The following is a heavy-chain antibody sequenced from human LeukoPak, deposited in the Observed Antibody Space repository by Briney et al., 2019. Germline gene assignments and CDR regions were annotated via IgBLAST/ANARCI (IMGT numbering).Heavy chain of an antibody. CDR1: GFTFDDYT. CDR3: AKGFRGRYGSGSSDYYGMDV. J-gene: IGHJ6*02. CDR2: ISWDGGST. D-gene: IGHD3-10*01. V-gene: IGHV3-43*01. Sequence: GGSLRLSCAASGFTFDDYTMHWARHAPGKGLEWVSLISWDGGSTYYADSVKGRFTISRDNSKNSLYLQMNSLRTEDTALYYCAKGFRGRYGSGSSDYYGMDVWGQGTTVTVSS.